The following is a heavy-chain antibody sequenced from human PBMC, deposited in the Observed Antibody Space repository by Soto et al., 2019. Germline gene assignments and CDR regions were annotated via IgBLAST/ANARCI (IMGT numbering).Heavy chain of an antibody. V-gene: IGHV3-74*01. CDR1: GLTFSSYW. CDR2: INSDGSST. Sequence: EVHLVESGGGLVQPGESLRLSCAASGLTFSSYWLHWVRQAPGKGLVWVARINSDGSSTSYADSVKGRFAIFRDNAKNTVYLQMNSLRAEDTAVYYCAREEQVTGDYFDYWGHGNMVTVSS. D-gene: IGHD7-27*01. J-gene: IGHJ4*01. CDR3: AREEQVTGDYFDY.